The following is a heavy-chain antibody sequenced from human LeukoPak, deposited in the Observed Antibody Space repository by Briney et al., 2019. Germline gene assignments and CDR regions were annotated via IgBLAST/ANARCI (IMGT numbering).Heavy chain of an antibody. D-gene: IGHD3-22*01. CDR1: GFIFSSYN. Sequence: GGSLRLSCAASGFIFSSYNMNWVRQAPGKGLEWVGRIKSKTDGETTDYAAPVKGRFTISRDDSKNTLYLQMNSLKTEDTAVYYCTTVYSDSGGFYFNYCDYWGQGTLVTVST. CDR2: IKSKTDGETT. J-gene: IGHJ4*02. V-gene: IGHV3-15*01. CDR3: TTVYSDSGGFYFNYCDY.